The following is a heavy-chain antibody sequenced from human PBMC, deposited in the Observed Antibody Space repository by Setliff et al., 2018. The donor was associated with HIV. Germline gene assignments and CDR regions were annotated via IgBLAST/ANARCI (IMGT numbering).Heavy chain of an antibody. J-gene: IGHJ4*02. CDR1: GFSISPYT. CDR2: ISANSIYM. D-gene: IGHD5-18*01. Sequence: GGSLRLSCVASGFSISPYTLTWVRQVPGEGLEWVSSISANSIYMYYVDSVKGRFTLSRDNAKNSLYLQMNSLRAEDTAVYYCAVTSMASSFDYWGQGALVTVSS. V-gene: IGHV3-21*01. CDR3: AVTSMASSFDY.